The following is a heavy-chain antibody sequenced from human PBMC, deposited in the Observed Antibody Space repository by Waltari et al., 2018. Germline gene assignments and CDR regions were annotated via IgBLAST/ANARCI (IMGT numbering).Heavy chain of an antibody. V-gene: IGHV3-7*01. CDR3: ARVARDAFDI. J-gene: IGHJ3*02. CDR2: IKQDGSEK. CDR1: GFTFSSYW. Sequence: EVQLVESGGGLVQPGGSLRLSCADSGFTFSSYWMSWVRQVSGKGVCGVANIKQDGSEKYYVDSVNGRCTISRDNAKNSLYLQMNGLRAEDTAVYYCARVARDAFDIWGQGTMVTVSS.